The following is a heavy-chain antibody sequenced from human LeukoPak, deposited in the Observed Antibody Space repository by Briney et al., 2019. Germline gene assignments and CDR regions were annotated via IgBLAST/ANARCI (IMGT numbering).Heavy chain of an antibody. CDR3: ARNYYDSSGQGGYFDY. CDR1: GYTFTSYD. Sequence: ALVKVSCKASGYTFTSYDINWVRQATGQGLEWMGWISAYNGNTNYAQKLQGRVTLTTDTSTSTAYMELRSLRSDDTAVYYCARNYYDSSGQGGYFDYWGQGTLVTVSS. D-gene: IGHD3-22*01. V-gene: IGHV1-18*01. J-gene: IGHJ4*02. CDR2: ISAYNGNT.